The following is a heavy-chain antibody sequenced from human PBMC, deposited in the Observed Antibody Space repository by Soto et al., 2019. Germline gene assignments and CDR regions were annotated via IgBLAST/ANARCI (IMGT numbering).Heavy chain of an antibody. D-gene: IGHD3-22*01. J-gene: IGHJ6*02. CDR3: ARERALYDSSGYYYYYYYGMDV. Sequence: SVKVSCKASGGTFSSYAISWVRQAPGQGPEWMGGIIPIFGTANYAQKFQGRVTITADKSTSTAYMELSSLRSEDTAVYYCARERALYDSSGYYYYYYYGMDVWGQGTTVTVSS. CDR1: GGTFSSYA. V-gene: IGHV1-69*06. CDR2: IIPIFGTA.